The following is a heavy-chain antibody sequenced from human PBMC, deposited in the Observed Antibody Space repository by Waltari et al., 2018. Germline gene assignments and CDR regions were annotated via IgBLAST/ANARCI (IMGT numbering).Heavy chain of an antibody. CDR1: GFSFSTNGVG. J-gene: IGHJ4*02. V-gene: IGHV2-5*02. CDR2: VYWDDNK. CDR3: AHRPSHYDIFSGYYNYFDY. D-gene: IGHD3-9*01. Sequence: QITLKESGPTLVKPTQTLTLTCAFSGFSFSTNGVGVGWIRQPPGKALEWLAFVYWDDNKRYSPSLKGRLTITKDTSEDQVVLTMTNMDPVDTATYFCAHRPSHYDIFSGYYNYFDYWGQGILVTVSS.